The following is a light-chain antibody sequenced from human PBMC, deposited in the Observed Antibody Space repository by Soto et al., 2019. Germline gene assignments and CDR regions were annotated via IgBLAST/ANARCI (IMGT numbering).Light chain of an antibody. V-gene: IGKV3-20*01. CDR1: QSVNSNY. CDR2: GAS. CDR3: QQYGSSVWT. Sequence: EIVLTQSPGTLSLSPEERATLSCRASQSVNSNYLTWYQQKPGQAPRLLIYGASSRATDIPDRFSGSGSGTDFTLTISRLEPEDFAVYYCQQYGSSVWTFGQGTKVEIK. J-gene: IGKJ1*01.